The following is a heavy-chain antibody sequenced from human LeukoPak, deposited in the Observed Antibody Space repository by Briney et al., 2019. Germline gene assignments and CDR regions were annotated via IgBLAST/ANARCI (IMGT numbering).Heavy chain of an antibody. CDR1: GYTFTGYY. Sequence: ASMKVSCKASGYTFTGYYMHWVRQAPGQGLEWMGWINPNSGGTNYAQKFQGRVTMTRDTSISTAYMELSRLRSDDTAVYYCAILPEDIVVVPAGGWGQGTLVTVSS. V-gene: IGHV1-2*02. CDR2: INPNSGGT. D-gene: IGHD2-2*01. CDR3: AILPEDIVVVPAGG. J-gene: IGHJ4*02.